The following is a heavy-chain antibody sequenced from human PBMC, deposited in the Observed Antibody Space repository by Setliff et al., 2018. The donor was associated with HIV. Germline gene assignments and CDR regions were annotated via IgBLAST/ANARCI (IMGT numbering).Heavy chain of an antibody. V-gene: IGHV1-3*04. CDR1: GYTFTTYA. CDR2: INTGNGNT. J-gene: IGHJ4*02. CDR3: ARTLTYYFDGSFSSGPADY. Sequence: ASVKVSCKASGYTFTTYAMIWVRQAPGQSLGWMGWINTGNGNTRLSQKFQGRVTISRDTSASTAYVELYSLTSEDTAVYYCARTLTYYFDGSFSSGPADYWGLGTLVTVSS. D-gene: IGHD3-22*01.